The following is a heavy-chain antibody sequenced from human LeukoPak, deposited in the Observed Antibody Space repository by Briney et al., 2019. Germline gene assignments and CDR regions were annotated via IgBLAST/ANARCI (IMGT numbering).Heavy chain of an antibody. CDR3: AKDFYGGSRGGFDY. CDR1: GFTFSSYA. Sequence: PGGSLRLPCAASGFTFSSYAMSWVRQAPGKGLEWVSAISGSGGSTYYADSVKGRFTISRDNSKNTLYLQMNSLRAEDTAVYYCAKDFYGGSRGGFDYWGQGTLVTVSS. J-gene: IGHJ4*02. V-gene: IGHV3-23*01. CDR2: ISGSGGST. D-gene: IGHD1-26*01.